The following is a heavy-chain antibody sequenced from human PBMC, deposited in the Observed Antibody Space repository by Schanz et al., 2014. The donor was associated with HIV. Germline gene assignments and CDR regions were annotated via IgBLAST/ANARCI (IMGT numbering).Heavy chain of an antibody. Sequence: QVQLQQWGAGLLKPSATLSLTCAVYGGSFSDYYWNWVRQSPGKGLEWIGEINHSGSSNYNPSLKGRVTISVDRSKKQFSRRLTSVTAADTAVYYCARGTLDLEYYDSSDFYSWYLDHWGQGTLVTVSS. J-gene: IGHJ4*02. CDR2: INHSGSS. D-gene: IGHD3-22*01. CDR1: GGSFSDYY. V-gene: IGHV4-34*02. CDR3: ARGTLDLEYYDSSDFYSWYLDH.